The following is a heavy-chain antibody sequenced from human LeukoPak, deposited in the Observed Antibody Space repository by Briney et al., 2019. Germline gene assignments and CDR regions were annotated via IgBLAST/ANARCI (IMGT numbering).Heavy chain of an antibody. V-gene: IGHV1-46*01. CDR2: INPSGGST. J-gene: IGHJ4*02. CDR3: ARRSSITVAGLGY. D-gene: IGHD6-19*01. CDR1: GYTFTTCY. Sequence: ASVEVSCKASGYTFTTCYIHWVRQAPGQGLEWMGVINPSGGSTTYAQKFQGRLTMTRDMSTSTVYMEVSSLRSEDTAVYYCARRSSITVAGLGYWGQGTLVTVSS.